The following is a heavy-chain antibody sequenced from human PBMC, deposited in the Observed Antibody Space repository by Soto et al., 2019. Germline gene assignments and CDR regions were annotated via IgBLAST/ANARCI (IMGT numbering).Heavy chain of an antibody. J-gene: IGHJ4*01. Sequence: GESLKISCKGSGYTFTNYWVAWVRQLPGKGLEWMGVISPGDSDTRYSPSFQGQVTMSADKSISTAYLQWSSLQASDTAMYYCARSGLHFSRGWSLWGQGTLVTVSS. CDR2: ISPGDSDT. CDR1: GYTFTNYW. V-gene: IGHV5-51*01. CDR3: ARSGLHFSRGWSL. D-gene: IGHD6-19*01.